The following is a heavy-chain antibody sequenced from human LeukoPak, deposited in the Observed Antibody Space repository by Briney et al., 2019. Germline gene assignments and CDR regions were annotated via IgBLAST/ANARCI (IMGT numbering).Heavy chain of an antibody. Sequence: GRSLRLSCAASGFTFSSYGMHWVRQAPGKGLEWVAVISYDGSNKYYADPVKGRFTISRDNSKNTLYLQMNSLRAEDTAVYYCAKVHDYGGFDLWGRGTLVTVSS. J-gene: IGHJ2*01. D-gene: IGHD4-17*01. CDR1: GFTFSSYG. CDR3: AKVHDYGGFDL. V-gene: IGHV3-30*18. CDR2: ISYDGSNK.